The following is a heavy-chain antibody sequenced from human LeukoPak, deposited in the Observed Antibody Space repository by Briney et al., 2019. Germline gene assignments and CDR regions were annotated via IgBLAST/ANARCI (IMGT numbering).Heavy chain of an antibody. CDR2: ISGSGGST. CDR1: GFTFSSYA. D-gene: IGHD6-13*01. Sequence: GGSLRLSCAASGFTFSSYAMSWVRQAPGKGLEWVSAISGSGGSTYYADSVKGRFTISRDNSKNTLYLQMNSLRAEDTAVYYCAKDRAGIAAAGRPYSDYWGQGTLVTVSS. V-gene: IGHV3-23*01. CDR3: AKDRAGIAAAGRPYSDY. J-gene: IGHJ4*02.